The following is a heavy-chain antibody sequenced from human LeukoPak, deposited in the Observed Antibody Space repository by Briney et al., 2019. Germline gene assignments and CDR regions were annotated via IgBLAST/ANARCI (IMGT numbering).Heavy chain of an antibody. J-gene: IGHJ4*02. CDR3: ASGEYSSSWYSHY. V-gene: IGHV1-18*01. CDR2: ISAYDGNT. D-gene: IGHD6-13*01. Sequence: GASVKVSCKASGYTFSSYSISWVRQAPGQGLEWMGWISAYDGNTNYARKFQGRVTMTTDTSTNTAYMELRSLRSDDTAVYYRASGEYSSSWYSHYWGQGTLVTVSS. CDR1: GYTFSSYS.